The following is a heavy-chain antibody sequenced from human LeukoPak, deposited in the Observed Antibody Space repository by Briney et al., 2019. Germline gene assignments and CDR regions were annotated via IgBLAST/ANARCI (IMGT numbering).Heavy chain of an antibody. J-gene: IGHJ5*02. CDR2: IIPIFGIA. CDR3: ARGGLQAPGWFDP. V-gene: IGHV1-69*04. D-gene: IGHD4-11*01. Sequence: ASVKVSCKASGGTFSSYAISWVRQAPGQGLEWMGRIIPIFGIANYAQKFQGRVTITADKSTSTAYMELSSLRSEDTAVCYCARGGLQAPGWFDPWGQGTLVTVSS. CDR1: GGTFSSYA.